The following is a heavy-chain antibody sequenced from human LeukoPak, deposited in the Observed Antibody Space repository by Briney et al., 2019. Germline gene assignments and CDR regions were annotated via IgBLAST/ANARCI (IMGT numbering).Heavy chain of an antibody. CDR1: GFTFSRYW. J-gene: IGHJ4*02. D-gene: IGHD4-17*01. CDR3: ARAVTSTEGY. CDR2: INEDGSGK. V-gene: IGHV3-7*03. Sequence: GGSLRLSCAASGFTFSRYWMTWVRQAPGKGLEWVASINEDGSGKHYVDSVKGRFTISRDNAQKSVYLEMNSLRAEDTAVYYLARAVTSTEGYWGQGTLVTVSS.